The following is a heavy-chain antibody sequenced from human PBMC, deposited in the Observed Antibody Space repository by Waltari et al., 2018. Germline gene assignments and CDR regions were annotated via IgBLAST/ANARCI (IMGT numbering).Heavy chain of an antibody. CDR1: GFRLRRYR. D-gene: IGHD3-16*01. V-gene: IGHV3-30*18. CDR3: AKADGNPWNFEYYGMDV. Sequence: QVHLMESGGGVVQPGRSPSPSCPPSGFRLRRYRLPWVRQAPGKGVEWVAVISHEGRKEYYGDAVKGRFNISRDNSKNIVYLQMNSLRGDDTAVYHCAKADGNPWNFEYYGMDVWGPGTTVTVSS. J-gene: IGHJ6*02. CDR2: ISHEGRKE.